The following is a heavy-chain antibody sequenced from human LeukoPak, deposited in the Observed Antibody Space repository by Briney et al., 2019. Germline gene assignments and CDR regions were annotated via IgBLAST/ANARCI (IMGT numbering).Heavy chain of an antibody. CDR2: IYYSGSI. D-gene: IGHD4-17*01. V-gene: IGHV4-39*01. J-gene: IGHJ3*02. Sequence: PSETLSLTCTVSGGSSSYYWGWIRQPPGKGLEWIGIIYYSGSIYYNPSLKSRVTISVDTSKNQFSLKLSSVTAADTAVYYCARLFRTGDPTVTTAFDIWGQGTMVTVSS. CDR3: ARLFRTGDPTVTTAFDI. CDR1: GGSSSYY.